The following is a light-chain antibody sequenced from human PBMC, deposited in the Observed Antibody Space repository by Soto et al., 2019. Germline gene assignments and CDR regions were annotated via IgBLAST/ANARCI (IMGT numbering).Light chain of an antibody. CDR2: SDN. J-gene: IGLJ1*01. CDR3: AAWDDSLNGCV. V-gene: IGLV1-44*01. Sequence: QSAPTQPASVSGSPGQSITISCSGSSSNIGTYSVSWYQHFPGTAPRLLIYSDNQRPSGVPDRFSASKSGASASLAISGLQSEDEADFYCAAWDDSLNGCVFGTGTKLTVL. CDR1: SSNIGTYS.